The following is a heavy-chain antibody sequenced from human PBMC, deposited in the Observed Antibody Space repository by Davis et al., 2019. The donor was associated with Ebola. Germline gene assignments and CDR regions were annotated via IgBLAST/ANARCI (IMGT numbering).Heavy chain of an antibody. Sequence: PGGSLRLSCAASGFTFSRYWMSWVRQAPGKGLEWVANIKQDGSEKYYVDSVKGRFTISRDNAKNSLYLQMNSLRAEDTAVYYCARGPRYISVAGSYPFDYWGQGTLVTVSS. CDR2: IKQDGSEK. V-gene: IGHV3-7*01. D-gene: IGHD6-19*01. CDR1: GFTFSRYW. CDR3: ARGPRYISVAGSYPFDY. J-gene: IGHJ4*02.